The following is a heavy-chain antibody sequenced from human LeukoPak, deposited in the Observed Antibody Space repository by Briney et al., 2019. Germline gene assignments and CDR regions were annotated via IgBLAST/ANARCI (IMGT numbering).Heavy chain of an antibody. Sequence: GGALRLSCAGSGFTFSSYWMSWVRQAPGKGPEWVANIKQDGSEKNYVHSVKGRFTISRDNAKDSLYLQMNSLRAEDTAMYYCVRDYLGYWGQGTLVTVSS. CDR1: GFTFSSYW. V-gene: IGHV3-7*01. D-gene: IGHD3-16*01. CDR2: IKQDGSEK. CDR3: VRDYLGY. J-gene: IGHJ4*02.